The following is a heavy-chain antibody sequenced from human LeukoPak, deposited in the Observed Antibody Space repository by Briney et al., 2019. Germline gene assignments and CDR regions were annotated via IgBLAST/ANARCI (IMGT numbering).Heavy chain of an antibody. Sequence: GGSLRLSCAASGFTFSSYATHWVRQAPGKGLEWVAVISYDGSNKYYADSVKGRFTISRDNSKNTLYLQMNDLRAEDTAVYYCATARNDRSAYLNYWGQGTLVTVSS. CDR3: ATARNDRSAYLNY. V-gene: IGHV3-30-3*01. CDR2: ISYDGSNK. CDR1: GFTFSSYA. D-gene: IGHD3-22*01. J-gene: IGHJ4*02.